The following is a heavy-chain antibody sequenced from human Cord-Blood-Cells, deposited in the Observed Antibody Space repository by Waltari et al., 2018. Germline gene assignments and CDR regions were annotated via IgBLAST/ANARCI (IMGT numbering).Heavy chain of an antibody. CDR1: GYTFTGYY. J-gene: IGHJ6*02. V-gene: IGHV1-2*04. CDR2: INPNSGGT. CDR3: AREGSSTAYYYYYGMDV. Sequence: QVQLVQSGAEVKKPGASVKVSCKASGYTFTGYYMHWVRQAPGQGLEWMGWINPNSGGTNYAQKFQGWVTMTRDTSISTAYMELSRLRSDDTAVYYCAREGSSTAYYYYYGMDVWGQGTTVTVSS. D-gene: IGHD6-13*01.